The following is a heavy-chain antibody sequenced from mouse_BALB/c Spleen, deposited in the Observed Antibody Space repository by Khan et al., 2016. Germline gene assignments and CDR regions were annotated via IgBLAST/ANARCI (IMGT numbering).Heavy chain of an antibody. CDR3: ARFGDGLGFDV. Sequence: QVQLQQSGAELMKPGASVKISCKATGYTFSSYWIEWVKQRPGHGLEWIGEILPGSGSTNYNEKFKGKATFTADTSSHTAYIHLSSLTSEDSAVYYCARFGDGLGFDVWGAGTTVTVSS. CDR2: ILPGSGST. J-gene: IGHJ1*01. D-gene: IGHD2-13*01. V-gene: IGHV1-9*01. CDR1: GYTFSSYW.